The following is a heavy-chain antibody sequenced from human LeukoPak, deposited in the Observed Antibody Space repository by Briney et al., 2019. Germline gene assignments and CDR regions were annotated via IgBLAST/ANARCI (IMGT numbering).Heavy chain of an antibody. CDR1: GFIFSDYG. CDR3: ARGGAARPDY. CDR2: ISASSSSI. V-gene: IGHV3-48*01. J-gene: IGHJ4*02. D-gene: IGHD6-6*01. Sequence: GGSLRLSCVASGFIFSDYGMDWVRQAPGKGLEWISYISASSSSIDYADSVKGRFTISGDNAKNSLFLQMHSLTVEDTAVYYCARGGAARPDYWGQGTLVTVSS.